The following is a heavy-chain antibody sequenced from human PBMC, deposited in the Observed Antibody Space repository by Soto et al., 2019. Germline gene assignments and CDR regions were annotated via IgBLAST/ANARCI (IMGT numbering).Heavy chain of an antibody. CDR3: ARGRSLHE. J-gene: IGHJ3*01. CDR1: GYTFRDWW. CDR2: IRADGYEK. D-gene: IGHD3-3*01. V-gene: IGHV3-7*03. Sequence: PXGSLGLSCATSGYTFRDWWLRWVRQAPGKGLEWVDNIRADGYEKNYVDSVKGRFTISRDDAKSSRYLEMNSLRDEDTALDCCARGRSLHEWSQRTMVTVSS.